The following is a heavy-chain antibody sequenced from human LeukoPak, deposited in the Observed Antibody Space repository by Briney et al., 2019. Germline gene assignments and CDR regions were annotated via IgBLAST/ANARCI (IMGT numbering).Heavy chain of an antibody. Sequence: ASVKVSCKASGYTFTGYYMHWVRQAPGQGLEWMGWINPNSGGTNYAQKFQGRVTMTRDTSISTAYMELSRLRSDDTAVYYCAATGXXXTGTTNYFDYWGQGTLV. CDR2: INPNSGGT. D-gene: IGHD1-7*01. CDR3: AATGXXXTGTTNYFDY. CDR1: GYTFTGYY. V-gene: IGHV1-2*02. J-gene: IGHJ4*02.